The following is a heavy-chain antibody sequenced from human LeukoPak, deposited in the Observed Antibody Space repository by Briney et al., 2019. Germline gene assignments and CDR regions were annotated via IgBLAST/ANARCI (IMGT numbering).Heavy chain of an antibody. D-gene: IGHD5-18*01. Sequence: PGGSLRLSCTASGFTLGSHDMHWVRQSPGQGLEWVAAVSSGFHAFFADSVQGRFTVSREDARNSLCLQMNSLRAGDTAVYYCVREARGYHYTYFDYWGQGTLVTVSS. CDR2: VSSGFHA. J-gene: IGHJ4*02. CDR1: GFTLGSHD. V-gene: IGHV3-13*01. CDR3: VREARGYHYTYFDY.